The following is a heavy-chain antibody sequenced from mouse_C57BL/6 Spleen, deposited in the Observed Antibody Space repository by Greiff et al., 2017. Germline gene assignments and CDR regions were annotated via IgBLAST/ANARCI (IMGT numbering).Heavy chain of an antibody. V-gene: IGHV5-16*01. CDR3: EREYYYDYAMDY. CDR2: INYDGSST. CDR1: GFTFSDYY. Sequence: EVQGVESEGSLVQPGSSMKLSCTASGFTFSDYYMAWVRQVPEKGLEWVANINYDGSSTYYLDSLKSRFIISKDNAKTILYLKMSSLTSEDTATYYCEREYYYDYAMDYWGPGASVTVSS. D-gene: IGHD1-1*01. J-gene: IGHJ4*01.